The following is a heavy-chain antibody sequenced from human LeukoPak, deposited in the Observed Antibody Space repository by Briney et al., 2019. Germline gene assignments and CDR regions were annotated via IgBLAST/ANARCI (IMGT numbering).Heavy chain of an antibody. D-gene: IGHD6-19*01. J-gene: IGHJ4*02. CDR1: GFTFSSYA. Sequence: GGSLRLSCAASGFTFSSYAMSWVRQAPGKGLEWVSAISGSGGSTYYADSVKGRFAISRDNSKNMLYLQMNSLRAEDTAVYYCAKQLTRIAVAGTFDYWGQGTLVTVSS. V-gene: IGHV3-23*01. CDR2: ISGSGGST. CDR3: AKQLTRIAVAGTFDY.